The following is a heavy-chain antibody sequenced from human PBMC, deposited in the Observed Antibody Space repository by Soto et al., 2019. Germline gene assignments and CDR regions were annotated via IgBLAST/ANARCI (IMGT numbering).Heavy chain of an antibody. CDR3: ARGIAVAILAGIDS. J-gene: IGHJ4*02. Sequence: ASVKVSCKASGYIFTNYYIHWVRQAPGQGIEWMGLIYPSGSSTSYTQKFQGRVTMTRDTSTSTVHMELSSLRAEDTAVYYCARGIAVAILAGIDSWGQGTLVPVSS. D-gene: IGHD6-19*01. CDR2: IYPSGSST. V-gene: IGHV1-46*01. CDR1: GYIFTNYY.